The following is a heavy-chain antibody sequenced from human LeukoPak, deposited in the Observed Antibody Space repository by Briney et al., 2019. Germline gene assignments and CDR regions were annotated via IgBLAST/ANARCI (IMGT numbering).Heavy chain of an antibody. CDR2: INPSGGST. Sequence: ASVKVSCKASGYTFTSYYMHWVRQAPGQGLEWMGIINPSGGSTSYAQKFQGRVTMTGDTSTSTVYMELSSLRSEDTAVYYCARVKEGDSSGYYFFDYWGQGTLVTVSS. J-gene: IGHJ4*02. V-gene: IGHV1-46*01. D-gene: IGHD3-22*01. CDR3: ARVKEGDSSGYYFFDY. CDR1: GYTFTSYY.